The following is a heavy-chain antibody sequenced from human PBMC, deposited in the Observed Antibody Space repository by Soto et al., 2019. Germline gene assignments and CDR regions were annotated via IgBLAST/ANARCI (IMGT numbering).Heavy chain of an antibody. J-gene: IGHJ5*02. CDR2: ISSSSSYI. V-gene: IGHV3-21*01. Sequence: PGGSLRLSCAASGFTFSSYSMNWVRQAPGKGLEWVSSISSSSSYIYYADSVKGRFTISRDNAKNSLYLQMNSLRAEDTAVYYCARDMGYSSAPSWFDPWGQGTLVTVSS. CDR1: GFTFSSYS. CDR3: ARDMGYSSAPSWFDP. D-gene: IGHD6-25*01.